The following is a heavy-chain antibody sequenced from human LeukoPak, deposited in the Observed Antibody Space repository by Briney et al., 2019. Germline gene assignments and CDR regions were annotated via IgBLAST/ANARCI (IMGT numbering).Heavy chain of an antibody. CDR1: GYTFTSYG. V-gene: IGHV1-18*01. J-gene: IGHJ4*02. CDR2: ISAYNGNT. Sequence: GASVKVSCKASGYTFTSYGISWVRQAPGQGLEWMGWISAYNGNTNYAQKLQGRVTMTTDTSTSTAYMELRSLRSDDTAVYYCARKKELRYFDRLPIQYYFDYWGQGTLVTVSS. CDR3: ARKKELRYFDRLPIQYYFDY. D-gene: IGHD3-9*01.